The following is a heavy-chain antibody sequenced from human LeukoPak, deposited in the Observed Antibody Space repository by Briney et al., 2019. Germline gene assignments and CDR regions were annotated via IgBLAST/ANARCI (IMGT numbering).Heavy chain of an antibody. CDR1: GGSISSGSYY. Sequence: SETLSLTCTVSGGSISSGSYYRSWIRQPAGKGLEWIGRIYTSGSTNYNPSLKSRVTISVDTSKNQFSLKLSSVTAADTAVYYCARDRDTAMATFDYWGQGTLVTVSS. CDR2: IYTSGST. CDR3: ARDRDTAMATFDY. J-gene: IGHJ4*02. V-gene: IGHV4-61*02. D-gene: IGHD5-18*01.